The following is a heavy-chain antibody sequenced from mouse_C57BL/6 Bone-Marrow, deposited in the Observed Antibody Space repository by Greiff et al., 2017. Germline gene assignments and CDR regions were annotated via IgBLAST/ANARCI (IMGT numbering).Heavy chain of an antibody. CDR3: ARQNGDYWAMDY. CDR1: GYTFSSYG. V-gene: IGHV5-6*01. CDR2: ISSGGSYT. Sequence: VQLVESGGDLVKPGASVKLSCAASGYTFSSYGMSWVRQTPGQRLEWVATISSGGSYTYYPDSVKGRVTFTRDNANNTLYMHMSSLKSEDTAMYCCARQNGDYWAMDYWGQGTSVTVSS. J-gene: IGHJ4*01. D-gene: IGHD2-13*01.